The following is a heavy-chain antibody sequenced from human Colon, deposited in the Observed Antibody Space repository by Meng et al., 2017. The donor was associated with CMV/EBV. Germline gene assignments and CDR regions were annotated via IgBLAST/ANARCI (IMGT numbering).Heavy chain of an antibody. V-gene: IGHV3-48*04. CDR3: ARVGEIFGVVY. Sequence: GESLKISCAASGFTFSSYSMNWVRQAPGKGLEWVSYISSSGSTIYYADSVKGRFTISRDNAKNSLYLQMNSLRAEDTAVYYCARVGEIFGVVYWGQGTLVTVSS. CDR2: ISSSGSTI. D-gene: IGHD3-3*01. J-gene: IGHJ4*02. CDR1: GFTFSSYS.